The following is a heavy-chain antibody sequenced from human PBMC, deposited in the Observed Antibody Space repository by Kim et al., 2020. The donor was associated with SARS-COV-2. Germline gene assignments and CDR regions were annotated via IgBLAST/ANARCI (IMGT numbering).Heavy chain of an antibody. D-gene: IGHD7-27*01. J-gene: IGHJ3*02. CDR3: ATNTYDAFDI. V-gene: IGHV4-4*02. CDR2: ST. Sequence: STNYNPSLKSRVTISVDKSKNQFSLKLSSVTAADTAVYYCATNTYDAFDIWGQGTMVTVSS.